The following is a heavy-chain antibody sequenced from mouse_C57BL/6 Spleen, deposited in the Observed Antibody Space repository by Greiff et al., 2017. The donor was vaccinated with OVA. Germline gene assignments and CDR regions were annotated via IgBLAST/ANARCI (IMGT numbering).Heavy chain of an antibody. Sequence: QVQLQQPGAELVMPGASVKLSCKASGYTFTSYWMHWVKQSPGQGLEWIGEIDPSDSYTNYNQKFKGKSTLTVDKSSSTAYMQLSRLTSEDSAVYYCLNAVVMDYWGQGTSVTVSS. V-gene: IGHV1-69*01. D-gene: IGHD1-1*01. CDR1: GYTFTSYW. J-gene: IGHJ4*01. CDR2: IDPSDSYT. CDR3: LNAVVMDY.